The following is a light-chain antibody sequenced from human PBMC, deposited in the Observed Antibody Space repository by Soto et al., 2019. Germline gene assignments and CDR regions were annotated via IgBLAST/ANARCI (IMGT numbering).Light chain of an antibody. CDR2: GNN. CDR1: SSKPGAPYD. J-gene: IGLJ1*01. Sequence: PPPVSRAPAQTVIITYSRSSSKPGAPYDVNWFRQLPGAASRLLIYGNNMRPSGVPDRSSGSKSGTSASLAITGLQAEDEADYYCQSYDSRLSGYDFGSRTTATVL. V-gene: IGLV1-40*01. CDR3: QSYDSRLSGYD.